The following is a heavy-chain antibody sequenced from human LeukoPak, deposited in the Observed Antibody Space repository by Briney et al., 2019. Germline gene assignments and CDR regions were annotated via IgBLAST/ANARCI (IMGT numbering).Heavy chain of an antibody. Sequence: SETLSLTCAVYGGSFSGYYWSWIRRPPGKGLEWIGEINHSGSTNYNPSLKSRVTISVDTSKNQFSLKLSSVTAADTAVYYCARDSSPQLGYNWFDPWGQGTLVTVSS. CDR3: ARDSSPQLGYNWFDP. CDR2: INHSGST. CDR1: GGSFSGYY. J-gene: IGHJ5*02. D-gene: IGHD6-13*01. V-gene: IGHV4-34*01.